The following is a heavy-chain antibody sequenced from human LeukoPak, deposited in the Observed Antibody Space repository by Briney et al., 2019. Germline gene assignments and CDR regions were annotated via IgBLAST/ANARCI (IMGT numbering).Heavy chain of an antibody. CDR3: ARESGATSSHFDY. CDR1: GLTVSSNY. V-gene: IGHV3-53*01. CDR2: IYSGGST. D-gene: IGHD3-10*01. Sequence: PGGSLRLSCAASGLTVSSNYMSWVRQAPGKGLEWVSVIYSGGSTYYADSVKGRFTISRDNSKNTLYLQMNSLRAEDTAVYYCARESGATSSHFDYWGQGTLVTVSS. J-gene: IGHJ4*02.